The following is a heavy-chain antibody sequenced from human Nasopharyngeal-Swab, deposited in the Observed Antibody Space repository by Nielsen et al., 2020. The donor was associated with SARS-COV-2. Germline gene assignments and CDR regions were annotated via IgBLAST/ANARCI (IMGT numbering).Heavy chain of an antibody. J-gene: IGHJ3*02. D-gene: IGHD4-11*01. V-gene: IGHV3-72*01. CDR1: GFTFSDHY. Sequence: GESLKISCAASGFTFSDHYMDWVRQAPGKGLEWVGRTRNKANSYTTEYAASVKGRFTISRDDSKNSLYLQMNSLKTEDTAVYYCARASRTTVTTKDAFDIWGQGTMVTVSS. CDR2: TRNKANSYTT. CDR3: ARASRTTVTTKDAFDI.